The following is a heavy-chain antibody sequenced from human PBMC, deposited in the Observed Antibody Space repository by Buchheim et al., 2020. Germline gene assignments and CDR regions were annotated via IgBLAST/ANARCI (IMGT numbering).Heavy chain of an antibody. V-gene: IGHV4-61*01. D-gene: IGHD2-8*02. Sequence: QVQLQESGPGLVKPSETLSLTCTVSGGSVRSGNYYWSWIRQPPGRGLEWIGYMSDTGSTDYSPSLKSRVTISADTSKKQFSLKLTSVTAADTAVYYCARYRSNCSGGVCHYYFDYWGQGTL. CDR2: MSDTGST. CDR1: GGSVRSGNYY. CDR3: ARYRSNCSGGVCHYYFDY. J-gene: IGHJ4*02.